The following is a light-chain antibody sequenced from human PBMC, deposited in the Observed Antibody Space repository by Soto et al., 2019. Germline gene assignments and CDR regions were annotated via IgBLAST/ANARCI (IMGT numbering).Light chain of an antibody. Sequence: QSVLTKPASVSGSPGQSLTISCTGPSSDVGGYNYVSWYQQHPGKGPKLLIYEVSNRPSEVSNRFSGSKSGNTATLTISGLQAEDEADYYCSSYTSTTTRVFGTGTKVTVL. CDR1: SSDVGGYNY. CDR2: EVS. CDR3: SSYTSTTTRV. V-gene: IGLV2-14*03. J-gene: IGLJ1*01.